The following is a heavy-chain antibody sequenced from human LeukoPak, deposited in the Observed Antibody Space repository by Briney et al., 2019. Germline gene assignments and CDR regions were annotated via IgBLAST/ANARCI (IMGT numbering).Heavy chain of an antibody. CDR3: AKGTLYGVIPRAAFDY. CDR1: GFTFSSYG. CDR2: IRYDGSNK. V-gene: IGHV3-30*02. J-gene: IGHJ4*02. Sequence: PGGSLRLSCAASGFTFSSYGMHWVRQAPGKGLEWVAFIRYDGSNKYYADSVKGRFTISRDNSKNTLYLQMNSLRAEDTAVYYCAKGTLYGVIPRAAFDYWGQGTLVTVSS. D-gene: IGHD3-16*01.